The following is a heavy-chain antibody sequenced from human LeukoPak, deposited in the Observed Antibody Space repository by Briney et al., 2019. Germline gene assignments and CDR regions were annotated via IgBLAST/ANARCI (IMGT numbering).Heavy chain of an antibody. V-gene: IGHV3-23*01. CDR3: VKTVEGCSISSCSFNY. D-gene: IGHD2-2*01. CDR1: GFTFSRFA. J-gene: IGHJ4*02. CDR2: LDNSGRDT. Sequence: GGSLRLSCAASGFTFSRFAMCWVRQAPGRGLDWVSSLDNSGRDTYYADSVKGRFTISRDNSKNTLYLQMNSLRVEDTAVYYCVKTVEGCSISSCSFNYWGQGARVSVSA.